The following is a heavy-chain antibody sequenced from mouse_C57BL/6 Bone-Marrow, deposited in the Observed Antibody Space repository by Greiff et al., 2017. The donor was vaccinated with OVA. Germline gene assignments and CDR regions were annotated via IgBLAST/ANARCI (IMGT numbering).Heavy chain of an antibody. J-gene: IGHJ3*01. Sequence: QVQLQQPGAELVRPGSSVKLSCKASGYTFTSYWMHWVKQRPIQGLEWIGNIDPSDSETHYNQKFKDKATLTVDKSSSTAYMQLSSLTSEDSAVYDGAREVYDGYLAWFAYWGQGTLVTVSA. CDR3: AREVYDGYLAWFAY. CDR2: IDPSDSET. D-gene: IGHD2-3*01. CDR1: GYTFTSYW. V-gene: IGHV1-52*01.